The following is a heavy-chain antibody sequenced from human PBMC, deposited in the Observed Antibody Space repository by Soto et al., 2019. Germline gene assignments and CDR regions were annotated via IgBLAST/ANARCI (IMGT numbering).Heavy chain of an antibody. V-gene: IGHV1-58*01. CDR3: AADTLKKSF. Sequence: SVKVSCKTSGFTFTTSAVQWVRQTRGQRPEWIGWIVVGNGKTTYTQKFQDRVAITRDTSTSSSYLEITGLTSADTASYYCAADTLKKSFWGQGTLVTVSS. CDR1: GFTFTTSA. CDR2: IVVGNGKT. J-gene: IGHJ4*02.